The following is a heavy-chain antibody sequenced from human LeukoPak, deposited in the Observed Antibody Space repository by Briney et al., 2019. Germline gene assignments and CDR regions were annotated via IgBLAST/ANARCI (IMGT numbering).Heavy chain of an antibody. CDR1: GGTFSSYA. Sequence: ASVKVSCKASGGTFSSYAISWVRQAPGQGLEWMGRIIPILGIANYAQKFQGRVTITADKSTSTAYMELSSLRSEDTAVYYCAASGGDYGLDYWGQGILVTVSS. D-gene: IGHD4-17*01. V-gene: IGHV1-69*04. CDR3: AASGGDYGLDY. CDR2: IIPILGIA. J-gene: IGHJ4*02.